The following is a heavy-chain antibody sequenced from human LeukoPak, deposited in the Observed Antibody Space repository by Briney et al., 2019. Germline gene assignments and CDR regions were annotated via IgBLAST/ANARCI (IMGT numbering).Heavy chain of an antibody. CDR2: IYYSGST. CDR3: ARSGNPFGYSYGFIDY. D-gene: IGHD5-18*01. J-gene: IGHJ4*02. CDR1: GGSINSYH. V-gene: IGHV4-59*01. Sequence: PSETLSLTCTVSGGSINSYHWSWIRQPPGKGLEWIGYIYYSGSTNYNPSLKSRVTISVDTSKNQFSLKLSSVTAADTAVYYCARSGNPFGYSYGFIDYWGQGTLVTVSS.